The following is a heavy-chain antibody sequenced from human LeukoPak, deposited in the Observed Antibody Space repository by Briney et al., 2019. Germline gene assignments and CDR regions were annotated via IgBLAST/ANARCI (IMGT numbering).Heavy chain of an antibody. J-gene: IGHJ3*02. D-gene: IGHD3-22*01. CDR1: GFTFSDYT. CDR2: ITPRGDYI. Sequence: GGSLRLSCAASGFTFSDYTMSWVRQAPGKGLEWVSSITPRGDYIYYADSLKGRFTISRDNAKNSLYLQMNSLSAEDTAVYYCARDPLSYYYDSSGFDALNIWGQGTKVTVSS. CDR3: ARDPLSYYYDSSGFDALNI. V-gene: IGHV3-21*01.